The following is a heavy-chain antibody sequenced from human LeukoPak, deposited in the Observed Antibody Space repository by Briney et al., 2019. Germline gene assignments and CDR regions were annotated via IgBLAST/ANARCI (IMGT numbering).Heavy chain of an antibody. J-gene: IGHJ3*02. D-gene: IGHD3-10*01. CDR1: GGTFSSYA. V-gene: IGHV1-69*05. Sequence: SVKVSCKASGGTFSSYAISWVRQAPGQGLEWMGGIIPIFGTANYAQKFQGRVTITTDESTSTAYMELSSLRSEDTAVYYCARWGELVRGANMGNAFDIWGQGTMVTVSS. CDR3: ARWGELVRGANMGNAFDI. CDR2: IIPIFGTA.